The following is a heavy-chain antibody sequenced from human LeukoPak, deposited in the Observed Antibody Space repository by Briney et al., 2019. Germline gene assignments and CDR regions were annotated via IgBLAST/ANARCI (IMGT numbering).Heavy chain of an antibody. CDR3: ATTSAQQLNWFDP. V-gene: IGHV1-24*01. Sequence: ASVKVSCEVSGYTLTELSMHWVRQAPGKGLEWMGGFDPEDGETIYAQKFLGRVTMTEDTSTDTAYMELSSLRSEDTAVYYCATTSAQQLNWFDPWGQGTLVTVSS. CDR2: FDPEDGET. CDR1: GYTLTELS. J-gene: IGHJ5*02. D-gene: IGHD6-13*01.